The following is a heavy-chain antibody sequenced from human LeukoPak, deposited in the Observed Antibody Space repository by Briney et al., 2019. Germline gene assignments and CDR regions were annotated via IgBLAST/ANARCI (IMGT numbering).Heavy chain of an antibody. CDR2: IYSGGST. D-gene: IGHD2-15*01. J-gene: IGHJ6*02. V-gene: IGHV3-66*01. Sequence: GGSLRLSCAASGFTVSSNYMSWVRQAPRKGLEWVSVIYSGGSTYYADSVKGRFTISRDNSKNTLYLQMNSLRAEDTAVYYCAREVLYCSGGSCYPGYYGMDVWGQGTTVTVSS. CDR3: AREVLYCSGGSCYPGYYGMDV. CDR1: GFTVSSNY.